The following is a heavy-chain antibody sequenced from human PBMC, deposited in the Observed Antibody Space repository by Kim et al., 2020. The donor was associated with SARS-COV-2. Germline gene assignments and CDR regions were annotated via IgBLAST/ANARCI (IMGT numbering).Heavy chain of an antibody. CDR3: AREAANCSGGSCYPRHDWFDP. D-gene: IGHD2-15*01. CDR2: INPSGGST. J-gene: IGHJ5*02. CDR1: GYTFTSYY. V-gene: IGHV1-46*01. Sequence: ASVKVSCKASGYTFTSYYMHWVRQAPGQGLEWMGIINPSGGSTSYAQKFQGRVTMTRDTSTSTVYMELSSLRSEDTAVYYCAREAANCSGGSCYPRHDWFDPWGQGTLVTVSS.